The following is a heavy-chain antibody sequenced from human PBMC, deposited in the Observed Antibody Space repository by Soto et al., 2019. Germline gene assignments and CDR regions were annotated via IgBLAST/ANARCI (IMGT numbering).Heavy chain of an antibody. V-gene: IGHV1-3*01. J-gene: IGHJ4*02. Sequence: ASVKVACKASGYTLTNYAMLWVRQAPGQGLEWMGWINAGNGNTKYSQKFQGRVTITRDTSASTAYMELSSLRSEDTAVHYCARSIVVVTALDYWGQGTLVTVSS. D-gene: IGHD2-21*02. CDR1: GYTLTNYA. CDR2: INAGNGNT. CDR3: ARSIVVVTALDY.